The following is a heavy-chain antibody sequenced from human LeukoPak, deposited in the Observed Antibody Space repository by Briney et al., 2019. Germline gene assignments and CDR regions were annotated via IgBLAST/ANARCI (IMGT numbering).Heavy chain of an antibody. Sequence: GGSLRLSCATSTFTFSNYVMSWVRQAPGKGLEWVSAISGSGSTTYYADSVRGRFTVSRDNSKNTLYLQINSLRAEDTAVYYCAKALRGAYAFDIWGQGTMVTVSS. CDR3: AKALRGAYAFDI. CDR2: ISGSGSTT. V-gene: IGHV3-23*01. D-gene: IGHD4-17*01. J-gene: IGHJ3*02. CDR1: TFTFSNYV.